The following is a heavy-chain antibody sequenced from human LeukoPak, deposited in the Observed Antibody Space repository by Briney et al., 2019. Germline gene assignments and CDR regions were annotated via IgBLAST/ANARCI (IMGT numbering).Heavy chain of an antibody. V-gene: IGHV3-11*01. CDR1: GFTFSDYY. CDR2: ISSSGSTI. Sequence: GGSLRLSCAASGFTFSDYYMSWIRQAPGKGLEWVSYISSSGSTIYYADSVKGRFTISRDNSKNTLYLQMNSLRAEDTAVYYCAKYDSSGYPYYWGQGTLVTVSS. D-gene: IGHD3-22*01. J-gene: IGHJ4*02. CDR3: AKYDSSGYPYY.